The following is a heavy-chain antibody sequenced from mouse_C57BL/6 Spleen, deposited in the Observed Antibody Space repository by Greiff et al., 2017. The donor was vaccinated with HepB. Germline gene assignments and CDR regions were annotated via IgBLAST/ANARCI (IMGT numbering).Heavy chain of an antibody. V-gene: IGHV1-55*01. CDR3: AYDGYDPYYFDY. CDR2: IYPGSGST. Sequence: VQLQQPGAELVKPGASVKMSCKASGYTFTSYWITWVKQRPGQGLEWIGDIYPGSGSTNYNEKFKSKATLTVDTSSSTAYMQLSSLTSEDSAVYYCAYDGYDPYYFDYWGQGTTLTVSS. J-gene: IGHJ2*01. D-gene: IGHD2-3*01. CDR1: GYTFTSYW.